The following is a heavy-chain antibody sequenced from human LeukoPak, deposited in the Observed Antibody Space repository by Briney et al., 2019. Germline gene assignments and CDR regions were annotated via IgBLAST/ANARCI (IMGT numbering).Heavy chain of an antibody. CDR2: ISSSSSYI. Sequence: GGSLRLSCAASGFTFSSYSMNWVRQAPGKGLEWVSSISSSSSYIYYADSVKGRFTISRDNAKNSLYLQMYSLRAEDTAVYYCARDPSGYSGYDDAFDIWGQGTMVTVSS. J-gene: IGHJ3*02. D-gene: IGHD5-12*01. V-gene: IGHV3-21*01. CDR3: ARDPSGYSGYDDAFDI. CDR1: GFTFSSYS.